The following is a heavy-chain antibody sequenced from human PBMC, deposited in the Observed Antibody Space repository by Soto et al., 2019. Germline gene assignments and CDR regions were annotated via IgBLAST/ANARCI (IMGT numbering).Heavy chain of an antibody. D-gene: IGHD3-10*01. Sequence: EVQLLESGGGVVQPGGSLRLSCAASGFTFSSYAMSWVRQAPGKGLEWVSAISGSGGSTYYADSVKGRFTISRDNSKNTLYLQMNSLRAEDTAVYYCAKGSLYRGYFDYWGQGTLVTVSS. J-gene: IGHJ4*02. V-gene: IGHV3-23*01. CDR1: GFTFSSYA. CDR3: AKGSLYRGYFDY. CDR2: ISGSGGST.